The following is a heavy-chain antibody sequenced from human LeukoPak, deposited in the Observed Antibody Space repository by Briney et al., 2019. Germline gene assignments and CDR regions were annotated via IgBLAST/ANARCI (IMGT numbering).Heavy chain of an antibody. CDR1: GDSVSRSDSY. V-gene: IGHV4-39*01. CDR3: ARRRYYDGSGYLE. D-gene: IGHD3-22*01. CDR2: IYYSGRT. Sequence: PSETLSLTCTVSGDSVSRSDSYWDWIRQPPGKGLERIGTIYYSGRTYYSPSLKSRVTMSVDPSNNQFSLTLRPVTAADTAVYYCARRRYYDGSGYLEWGQGTLLSVSS. J-gene: IGHJ1*01.